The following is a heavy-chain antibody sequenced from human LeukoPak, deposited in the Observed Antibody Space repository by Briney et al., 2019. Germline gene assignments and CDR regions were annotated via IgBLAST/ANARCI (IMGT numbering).Heavy chain of an antibody. V-gene: IGHV1-69*04. CDR2: IIPILGIA. J-gene: IGHJ4*02. CDR1: GGTFSSYA. D-gene: IGHD1-14*01. Sequence: SVKVSCKASGGTFSSYAISWVRQAPGQGLEWMGRIIPILGIANYAQKFQGRVTITADKSTSTAYMELSSLRSEDTAVYYCARSSASPSTTAIPEGDWGQGTLATVSS. CDR3: ARSSASPSTTAIPEGD.